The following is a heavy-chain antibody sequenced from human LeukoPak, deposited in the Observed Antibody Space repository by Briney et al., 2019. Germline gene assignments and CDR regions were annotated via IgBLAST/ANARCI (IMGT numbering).Heavy chain of an antibody. CDR2: IHTSGST. V-gene: IGHV4-4*07. D-gene: IGHD3-10*01. CDR1: GGSISSYY. CDR3: AKSNGYGLVDI. J-gene: IGHJ3*02. Sequence: SETLSLTCTVSGGSISSYYWSWIRQPAGKGLEWIGRIHTSGSTNYNPSLKSRVTMSVDTSKNQFSLKLTSVTAADTVVYYCAKSNGYGLVDIWGQGTMVTVSS.